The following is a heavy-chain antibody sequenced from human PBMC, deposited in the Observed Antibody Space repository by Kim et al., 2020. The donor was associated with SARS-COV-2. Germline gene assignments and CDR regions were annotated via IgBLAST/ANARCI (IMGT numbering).Heavy chain of an antibody. CDR1: GGAINYYY. Sequence: SETLSLTCSVSGGAINYYYWNWIRQPPGKGLEWVGYMYYNGSTNYNPSLKSRVTISVDTSKNQFSLMVNSVTAADTALYICASGRDSSGYYGIDYWGQG. CDR3: ASGRDSSGYYGIDY. V-gene: IGHV4-59*13. CDR2: MYYNGST. J-gene: IGHJ4*02. D-gene: IGHD3-22*01.